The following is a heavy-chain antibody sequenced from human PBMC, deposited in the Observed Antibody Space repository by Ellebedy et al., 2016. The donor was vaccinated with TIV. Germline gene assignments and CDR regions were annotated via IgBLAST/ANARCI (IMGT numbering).Heavy chain of an antibody. CDR3: ARLLPTGIYGRGFFDS. J-gene: IGHJ4*01. Sequence: SETLSLXXSVSGDSISSSGSYGGWIRQPPGKGPEWIGTIEFTGSPYYSPSLTSRATISVDKSQNQLSLNLISVTGADTAVYYCARLLPTGIYGRGFFDSWGQGILVTVSS. V-gene: IGHV4-39*01. CDR1: GDSISSSGSY. D-gene: IGHD3-10*01. CDR2: IEFTGSP.